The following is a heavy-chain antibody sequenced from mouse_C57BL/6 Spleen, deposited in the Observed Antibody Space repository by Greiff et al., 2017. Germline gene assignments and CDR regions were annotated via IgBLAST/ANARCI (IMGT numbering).Heavy chain of an antibody. J-gene: IGHJ1*03. CDR2: ISGGGGNT. Sequence: EVQLVESGGGLVKPGGSLKLSCAASGFTFSRYTMSWVRQTPEKRLEWVATISGGGGNTYYPDSVKGRFTISRDNAKNTLYLQMSSLRSEDTALYYCARRRDYGSSYGYFDVWGTGTTVTVAS. D-gene: IGHD1-1*01. V-gene: IGHV5-9*01. CDR3: ARRRDYGSSYGYFDV. CDR1: GFTFSRYT.